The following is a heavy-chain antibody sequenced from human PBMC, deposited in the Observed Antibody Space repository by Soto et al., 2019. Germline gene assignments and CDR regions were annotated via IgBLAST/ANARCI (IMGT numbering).Heavy chain of an antibody. J-gene: IGHJ5*02. D-gene: IGHD6-13*01. Sequence: QVQLQESGPGLVKPSETLSLTCTVSGGSISNYYWSWIRQPPGKGLEWIGYLYYSGNTNYNPSLKSRVTIAVDTSKNQLSLKLTSVTAADTAVYYCARHSSSTRGWFDPGGQGTLVTVSS. CDR3: ARHSSSTRGWFDP. CDR1: GGSISNYY. CDR2: LYYSGNT. V-gene: IGHV4-59*08.